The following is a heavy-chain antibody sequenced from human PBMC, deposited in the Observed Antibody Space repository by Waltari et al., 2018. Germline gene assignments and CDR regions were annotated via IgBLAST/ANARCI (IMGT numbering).Heavy chain of an antibody. CDR3: ARRRGYSSFDYYYYGMDV. D-gene: IGHD6-13*01. J-gene: IGHJ6*02. Sequence: QVQLQESGPGLVKPSETLSLTCAVSGYSISSGYYWGWIRQPPGKGLEWIGSIYHSGRTYSNPSLKIRVTISVDTSKNQFSLKLSSVTAADTAVYYCARRRGYSSFDYYYYGMDVWGQGTTVTVSS. CDR2: IYHSGRT. CDR1: GYSISSGYY. V-gene: IGHV4-38-2*01.